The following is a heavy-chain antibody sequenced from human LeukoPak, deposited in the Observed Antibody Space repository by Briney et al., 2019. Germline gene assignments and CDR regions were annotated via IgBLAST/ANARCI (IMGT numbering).Heavy chain of an antibody. V-gene: IGHV4-39*07. Sequence: PSETLSLTCRVSGASINSGSNYWGWIRQPPGKTLEWIGSIYSSGSTYYNPSLKSRVIIMIDTPKNHFSLTLSSVTAADTAMYYCARRGYDSSGYRDAFDIWGQGTMVTVSS. J-gene: IGHJ3*02. CDR3: ARRGYDSSGYRDAFDI. CDR1: GASINSGSNY. D-gene: IGHD3-22*01. CDR2: IYSSGST.